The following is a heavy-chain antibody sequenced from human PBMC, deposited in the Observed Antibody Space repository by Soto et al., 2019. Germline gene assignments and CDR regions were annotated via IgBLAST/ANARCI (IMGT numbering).Heavy chain of an antibody. CDR1: GFTFSSYA. CDR2: ISGSGGST. D-gene: IGHD3-16*01. J-gene: IGHJ4*02. CDR3: AKELVIAALSVWGYFDY. Sequence: GGSLRLSCAASGFTFSSYAMSWVRQAPGKGLEWVSAISGSGGSTYYADSVKGRFTISRDNSKNTLYLQMNSLRAEDTAVYYCAKELVIAALSVWGYFDYWGQGTLVTVSS. V-gene: IGHV3-23*01.